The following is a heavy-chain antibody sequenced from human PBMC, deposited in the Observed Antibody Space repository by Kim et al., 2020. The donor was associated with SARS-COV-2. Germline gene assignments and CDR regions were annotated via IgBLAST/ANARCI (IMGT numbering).Heavy chain of an antibody. CDR3: ARGSWRSLVGVINCSYCGVDD. CDR2: IIPIIGTA. V-gene: IGHV1-69*05. J-gene: IGHJ6*02. Sequence: SVKVSCKASGYTFSSYAISWVRQAPGQGLEWMGWIIPIIGTANYAQKFQGRVTMTTDEFTSTAYMELSGLRFEDTAVYYCARGSWRSLVGVINCSYCGVDDWGQGTPVTVSS. CDR1: GYTFSSYA. D-gene: IGHD1-26*01.